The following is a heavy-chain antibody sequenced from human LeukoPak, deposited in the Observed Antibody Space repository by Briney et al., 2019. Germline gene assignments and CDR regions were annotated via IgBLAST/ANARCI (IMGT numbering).Heavy chain of an antibody. J-gene: IGHJ5*02. CDR2: IWHDGTNP. CDR3: AKELRGYSYGLRNNWFDP. D-gene: IGHD5-18*01. Sequence: PGGSLRLSCAASGFTFSGYGMHWVRQAPGKGRGWGAIIWHDGTNPYYAASVKDRFTISRDNSKNTLYLQMNRLRAEDTAVYYCAKELRGYSYGLRNNWFDPWGQGTLVTVSS. V-gene: IGHV3-30*02. CDR1: GFTFSGYG.